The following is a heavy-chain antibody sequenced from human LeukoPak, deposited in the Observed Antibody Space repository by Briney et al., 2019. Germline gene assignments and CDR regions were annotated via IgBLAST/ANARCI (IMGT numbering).Heavy chain of an antibody. V-gene: IGHV4-59*08. Sequence: SETLSLTCTVSGGSIRGYYWSWVRQPPGKGLVWIAYIYYSGSTNYNPSLKSRVTISLDTSKNQFSLKLSSVTAADTAVYYCAVGATHYYMDGWGKGTTVTVSS. CDR3: AVGATHYYMDG. CDR2: IYYSGST. CDR1: GGSIRGYY. J-gene: IGHJ6*03. D-gene: IGHD3-16*01.